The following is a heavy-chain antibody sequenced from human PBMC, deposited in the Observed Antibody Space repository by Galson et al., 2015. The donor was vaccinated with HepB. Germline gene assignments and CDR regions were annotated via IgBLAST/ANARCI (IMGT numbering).Heavy chain of an antibody. CDR2: ISSKSTYI. V-gene: IGHV3-21*01. CDR1: GFIFSSYS. Sequence: SLRLSCAASGFIFSSYSMNWVRQAPGKGLEWVSSISSKSTYIHYADSVKGRFTISRDNAKNSLYLQMNSLGAEDTAVYYCARGTTSVPFDHWGQGTQVTVSS. J-gene: IGHJ4*02. CDR3: ARGTTSVPFDH. D-gene: IGHD4-11*01.